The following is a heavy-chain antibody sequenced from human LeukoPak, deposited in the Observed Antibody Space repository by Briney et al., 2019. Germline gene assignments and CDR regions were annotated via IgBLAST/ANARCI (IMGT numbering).Heavy chain of an antibody. J-gene: IGHJ4*02. CDR3: AKRTSGSSWYSSDY. CDR1: GFTFSSFA. Sequence: PGGSLRLSCAASGFTFSSFAMNWVRQAPGKGLEWVSTMSGDATSTYYADSVKRRFTISRDNSKNTLYLQMNSLRAEDTAVYYCAKRTSGSSWYSSDYWGQGTLVTVSS. CDR2: MSGDATST. V-gene: IGHV3-23*01. D-gene: IGHD6-13*01.